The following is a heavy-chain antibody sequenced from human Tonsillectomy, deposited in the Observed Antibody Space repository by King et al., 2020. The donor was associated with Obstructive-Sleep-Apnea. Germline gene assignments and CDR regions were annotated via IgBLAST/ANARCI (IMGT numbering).Heavy chain of an antibody. CDR3: ARGKPGGCYSCWYFDL. CDR2: INSDGSST. Sequence: VQLVESGGGLVQPGGSLRLSCAASGFTFSSYWMHWVHQAPGKGLVWVSRINSDGSSTSYADSVKGRFTISRDNAKNTLSLQMNSLRAEDTAVYYCARGKPGGCYSCWYFDLWGRGTLVTVSS. V-gene: IGHV3-74*02. J-gene: IGHJ2*01. D-gene: IGHD2-21*01. CDR1: GFTFSSYW.